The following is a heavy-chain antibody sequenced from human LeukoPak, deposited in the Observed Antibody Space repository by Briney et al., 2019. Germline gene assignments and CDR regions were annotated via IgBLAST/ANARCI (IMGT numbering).Heavy chain of an antibody. J-gene: IGHJ6*03. D-gene: IGHD1-14*01. CDR2: INPSGGST. Sequence: ASVKVSCKASGYTFTSYYVHWVRQAPGQGLEWMGIINPSGGSTSYAQKFQGRVTMTRDTSTSTVYMELSSLRSEDTAVYYCARDSGHTEGYYYMDVWGKGTTVTVSS. CDR1: GYTFTSYY. CDR3: ARDSGHTEGYYYMDV. V-gene: IGHV1-46*01.